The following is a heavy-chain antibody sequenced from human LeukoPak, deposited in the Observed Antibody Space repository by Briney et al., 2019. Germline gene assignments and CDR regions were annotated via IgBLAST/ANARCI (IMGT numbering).Heavy chain of an antibody. CDR3: ARAPAEIGGYYPEYFRH. Sequence: PGGSLRLSYAASGFTFSRYWMHWVRQAPGKGLVWVSRIKSDGSTNYADSVKGRFTISRANAKNTVSLQMNSLRAEDTGVYYCARAPAEIGGYYPEYFRHWGQGTLVTVSS. CDR2: IKSDGST. D-gene: IGHD3-22*01. J-gene: IGHJ1*01. V-gene: IGHV3-74*01. CDR1: GFTFSRYW.